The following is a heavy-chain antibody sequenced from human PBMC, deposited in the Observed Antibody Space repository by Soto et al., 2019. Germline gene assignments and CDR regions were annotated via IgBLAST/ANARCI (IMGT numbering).Heavy chain of an antibody. CDR1: GYSFTSYW. V-gene: IGHV5-10-1*01. J-gene: IGHJ4*02. Sequence: PGESLKISCKGSGYSFTSYWISWVRQMPGKGLEWMGRVDPSDSYTNYSPSFQGHVTISADKSISTAYLQWSSLKASDTAMYYCARHDTYSSSWYGSGWGQGTLVTVSS. D-gene: IGHD6-13*01. CDR3: ARHDTYSSSWYGSG. CDR2: VDPSDSYT.